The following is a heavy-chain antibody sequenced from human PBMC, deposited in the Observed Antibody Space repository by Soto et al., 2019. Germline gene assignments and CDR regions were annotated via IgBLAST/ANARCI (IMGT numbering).Heavy chain of an antibody. Sequence: ESSPTLVNPTQTLTLTCTFSGFSLSTSRMSVAWIRQPPGKALEWLARIDWDDAKFFNTSLKTRLTVSKDTSKNQVVLALTNMDPVDSGTYYCARMIFGRTGEYYFDYWGQGILVTVSS. CDR2: IDWDDAK. V-gene: IGHV2-70*17. D-gene: IGHD3-3*01. J-gene: IGHJ4*02. CDR3: ARMIFGRTGEYYFDY. CDR1: GFSLSTSRMS.